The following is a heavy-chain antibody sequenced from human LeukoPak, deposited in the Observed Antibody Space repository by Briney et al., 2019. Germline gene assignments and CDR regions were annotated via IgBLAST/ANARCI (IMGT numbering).Heavy chain of an antibody. V-gene: IGHV4-59*01. Sequence: SETLSLTCTVSGGSISSYYWSWIRQPPGKGLEWIGYIYYTGSTNYNPSLKSRVTISVDTSKNQFSLKLSSVTAADTPVYYCARHSVAGSHQFDPWGQGTLVTVSS. D-gene: IGHD6-19*01. J-gene: IGHJ5*02. CDR1: GGSISSYY. CDR3: ARHSVAGSHQFDP. CDR2: IYYTGST.